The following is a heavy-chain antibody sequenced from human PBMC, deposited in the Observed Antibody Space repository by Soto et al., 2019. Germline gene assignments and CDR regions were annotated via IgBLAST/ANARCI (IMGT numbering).Heavy chain of an antibody. V-gene: IGHV1-3*01. J-gene: IGHJ6*03. D-gene: IGHD3-10*01. CDR2: INAGNGNT. Sequence: ASVKVSCKASGYTFTSYAMHWVRQAPGQRLEWMGWINAGNGNTKYSQKFQGRVTITRDTSASTAYMELSSLRSEDTAVYYCARGTPLLWFGELLYSARDYYKDVWGKGTTVTVSS. CDR1: GYTFTSYA. CDR3: ARGTPLLWFGELLYSARDYYKDV.